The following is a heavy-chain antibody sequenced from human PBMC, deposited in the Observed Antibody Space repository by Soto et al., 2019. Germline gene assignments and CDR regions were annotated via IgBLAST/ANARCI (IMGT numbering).Heavy chain of an antibody. J-gene: IGHJ4*02. D-gene: IGHD5-18*01. CDR1: GASISRYY. CDR2: IYHSGST. Sequence: SETLSLTCTVSGASISRYYWSWIRQPPGKGLEWIGYIYHSGSTYYNPSLKSRVTISVDRSKNQFSLKLSSVTAADTAVYYCARHRYNYVVYYFDYWGQGTLVTVSS. V-gene: IGHV4-59*08. CDR3: ARHRYNYVVYYFDY.